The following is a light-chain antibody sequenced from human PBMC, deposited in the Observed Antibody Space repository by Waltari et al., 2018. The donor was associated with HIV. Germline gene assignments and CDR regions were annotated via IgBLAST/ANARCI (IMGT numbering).Light chain of an antibody. Sequence: DIVMTQTTLSLSVPPVQPAPISCKSSQSLLHSDGKSYLDWYLQKPGQAPQLLIYEVSNLFSGGPDRFSGSGSGTDFTLKISRVEAEDVGVYYCMQSIRLAWTFGQVTKVEIK. CDR3: MQSIRLAWT. J-gene: IGKJ1*01. CDR2: EVS. CDR1: QSLLHSDGKSY. V-gene: IGKV2D-29*01.